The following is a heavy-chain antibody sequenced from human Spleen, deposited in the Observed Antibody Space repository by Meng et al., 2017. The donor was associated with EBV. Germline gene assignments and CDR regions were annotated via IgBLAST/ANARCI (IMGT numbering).Heavy chain of an antibody. Sequence: EVQLVESGGALRQPGGSLRLSCAVSGFSFRSFWMHWVRQVPGRGLVWIARIDEYGRITTYADSVQGRFTISRDNTRNTMYLQMNSLRAEDTAVYFCSRDLAGPFDDWGRGTLVTVFS. J-gene: IGHJ4*02. CDR1: GFSFRSFW. V-gene: IGHV3-74*03. CDR2: IDEYGRIT. CDR3: SRDLAGPFDD.